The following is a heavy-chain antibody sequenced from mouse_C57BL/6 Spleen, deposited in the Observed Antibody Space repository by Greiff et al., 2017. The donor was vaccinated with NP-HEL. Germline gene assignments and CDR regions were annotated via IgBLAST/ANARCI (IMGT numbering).Heavy chain of an antibody. CDR1: GYTFTDYE. V-gene: IGHV1-15*01. CDR3: TRYGSSSYAMDY. J-gene: IGHJ4*01. D-gene: IGHD1-1*01. CDR2: IDPETGGT. Sequence: QVQLQQSGAELVRPGASVTLSCKASGYTFTDYEMHWVKQTPVHGLEWIGAIDPETGGTAYNQKFKGKAILTADKSSSTAYMELRSLTSEDSAVYYCTRYGSSSYAMDYWGQGTSVTVSS.